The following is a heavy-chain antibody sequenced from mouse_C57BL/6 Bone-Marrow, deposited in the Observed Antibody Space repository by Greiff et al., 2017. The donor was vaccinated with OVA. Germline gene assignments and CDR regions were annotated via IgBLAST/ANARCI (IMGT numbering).Heavy chain of an antibody. Sequence: EVKLQESGPGLVKPSQSLSLTCSVTGYSITSGYYWNWIRQFPGNKLEWMGYISYDGSNNYNPSLKNRISITRDTSKNQFFLKLNSVATEDTATYYCARRGWLLRYYFDYWGQGTTLTVSS. CDR2: ISYDGSN. V-gene: IGHV3-6*01. D-gene: IGHD2-3*01. CDR3: ARRGWLLRYYFDY. J-gene: IGHJ2*01. CDR1: GYSITSGYY.